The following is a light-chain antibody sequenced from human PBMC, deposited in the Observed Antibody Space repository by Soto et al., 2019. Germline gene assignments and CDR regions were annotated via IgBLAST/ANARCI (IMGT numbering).Light chain of an antibody. CDR2: GAS. CDR3: QQYNIWANAWT. Sequence: EIVMTQSPATLSVSPGERDTLSCRASQSVRSNLAWYQQKPGQSHRLLIYGASTRATGIPARFSGSGSGTQFTLTISSLQSEDFAVYYCQQYNIWANAWTFGQVTKV. V-gene: IGKV3-15*01. CDR1: QSVRSN. J-gene: IGKJ1*01.